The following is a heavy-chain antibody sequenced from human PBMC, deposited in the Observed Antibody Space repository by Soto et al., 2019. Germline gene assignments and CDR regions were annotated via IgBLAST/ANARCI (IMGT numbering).Heavy chain of an antibody. D-gene: IGHD3-3*01. Sequence: PSETLSLTCTVSGGSISSSSYYWGWIRQPPGKGLEWIGSIYYSGSTYYNPSLKSRVTISVDTSKNQFSLKLSSVTAADTAVYYCGRYWTIFGVVNYYYYYGMDVWGQGTTVTVSS. CDR2: IYYSGST. J-gene: IGHJ6*02. CDR3: GRYWTIFGVVNYYYYYGMDV. V-gene: IGHV4-39*01. CDR1: GGSISSSSYY.